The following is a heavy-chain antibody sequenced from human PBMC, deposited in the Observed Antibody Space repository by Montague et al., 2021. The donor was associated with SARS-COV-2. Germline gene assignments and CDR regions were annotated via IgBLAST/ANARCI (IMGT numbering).Heavy chain of an antibody. CDR1: GGPINSGGYY. J-gene: IGHJ3*02. V-gene: IGHV4-31*03. CDR3: ARVHFVSSGWYPDAFDI. CDR2: FYNSGTT. Sequence: TLSLTCTVSGGPINSGGYYWSWIRHPPGKGLEWIGNFYNSGTTYYNPPLKSRLTISVDTSKNQFSLKLSSVTAADTAVYYCARVHFVSSGWYPDAFDIWGQGTMVTVSS. D-gene: IGHD6-19*01.